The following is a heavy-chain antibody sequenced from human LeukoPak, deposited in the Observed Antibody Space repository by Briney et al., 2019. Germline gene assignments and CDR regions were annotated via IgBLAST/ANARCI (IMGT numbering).Heavy chain of an antibody. Sequence: GGSLRLSCAASGFAFSTYAMSWVRQAPGKGLEWVSAISGAGDSTYYADSVKGRFTISRDNSKNTLSLQMNSLRAEDTATYYCAKVYRPYGDFHSFDYWGQGTLVAVSS. D-gene: IGHD4-17*01. CDR1: GFAFSTYA. V-gene: IGHV3-23*01. CDR3: AKVYRPYGDFHSFDY. J-gene: IGHJ4*02. CDR2: ISGAGDST.